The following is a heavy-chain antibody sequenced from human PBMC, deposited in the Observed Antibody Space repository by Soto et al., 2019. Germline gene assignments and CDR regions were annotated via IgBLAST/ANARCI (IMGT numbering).Heavy chain of an antibody. CDR2: MNPNSGDT. J-gene: IGHJ6*02. CDR1: GYTFTSYD. D-gene: IGHD5-18*01. Sequence: ASVKVSCKASGYTFTSYDINWVRQATGQGPEWMGWMNPNSGDTHYAQTFQGRVTMTRNTSISTAYMELSSLRSDDTAVYYCARCIQQDYYYGMDVWGQGTTVTVSS. CDR3: ARCIQQDYYYGMDV. V-gene: IGHV1-8*01.